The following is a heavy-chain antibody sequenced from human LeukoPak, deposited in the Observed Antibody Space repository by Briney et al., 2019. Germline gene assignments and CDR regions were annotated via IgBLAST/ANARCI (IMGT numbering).Heavy chain of an antibody. CDR3: ITLDRRVIAAVYY. CDR2: IKSNTEGGTT. J-gene: IGHJ4*02. Sequence: GGSLRLSCAASGFSFRNAWMSWVRQAPGKGLEWVGRIKSNTEGGTTNYAAPVKGRFTISRDDSKNTLYLQMNSLKTEDTAVYYCITLDRRVIAAVYYWGQGALVTVSS. D-gene: IGHD6-13*01. V-gene: IGHV3-15*06. CDR1: GFSFRNAW.